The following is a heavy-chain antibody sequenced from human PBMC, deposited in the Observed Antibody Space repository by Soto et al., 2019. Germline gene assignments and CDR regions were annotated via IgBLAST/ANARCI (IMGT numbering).Heavy chain of an antibody. D-gene: IGHD3-16*01. V-gene: IGHV1-69*13. CDR2: IIPIFGTA. CDR1: GGTFSSYA. CDR3: ASGGQHFTTLFAY. Sequence: GGPVKVSCKASGGTFSSYAISWVRQAPGQGLEWMGGIIPIFGTANYAQKFQGRVTITADESTSTAYMELSSLRSEDTAVYYCASGGQHFTTLFAYWGQGTLVTVSA. J-gene: IGHJ4*02.